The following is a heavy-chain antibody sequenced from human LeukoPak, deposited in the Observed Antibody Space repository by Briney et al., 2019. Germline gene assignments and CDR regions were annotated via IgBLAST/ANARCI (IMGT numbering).Heavy chain of an antibody. D-gene: IGHD5-18*01. CDR1: GYTFTGYF. V-gene: IGHV1-2*02. J-gene: IGHJ4*02. CDR2: IIPKSGAT. Sequence: ASVRVSCKASGYTFTGYFIHWVRQAPGQGLEWMGWIIPKSGATNYSKRFQGRVTVTSDTSLNTVYMDLSSLRSDDTAVYYCARDLRSGGVTYGQDYWGQGTLVTVSS. CDR3: ARDLRSGGVTYGQDY.